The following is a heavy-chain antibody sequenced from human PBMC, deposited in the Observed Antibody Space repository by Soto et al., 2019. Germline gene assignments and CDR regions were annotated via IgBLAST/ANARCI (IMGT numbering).Heavy chain of an antibody. V-gene: IGHV5-51*01. J-gene: IGHJ3*02. CDR1: GYSFTSYW. CDR2: IYPGDSDT. CDR3: ARRDVWGSYCYSFSGALHDAFDI. D-gene: IGHD3-16*02. Sequence: GESLKISCKGSGYSFTSYWIGWVRQMPGKGLEWMGIIYPGDSDTRYSPSFQGQVTISADKSISTAYLQWSSLKASDTAMYYCARRDVWGSYCYSFSGALHDAFDIWAQRTMVTGSS.